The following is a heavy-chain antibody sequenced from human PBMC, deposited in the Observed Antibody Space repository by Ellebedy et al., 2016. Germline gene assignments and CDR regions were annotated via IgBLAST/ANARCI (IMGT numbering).Heavy chain of an antibody. V-gene: IGHV3-33*01. J-gene: IGHJ6*03. Sequence: GESLKISXAASGFAFNNYLMHWVRQAPGKGLEWVAVIWNDGSNEDYAASVKGRFTISRDDSNNTLFLQMNSLRGEDTAVYFCARPDSEDNYMDVWGKGTAVTVSS. CDR2: IWNDGSNE. CDR1: GFAFNNYL. CDR3: ARPDSEDNYMDV.